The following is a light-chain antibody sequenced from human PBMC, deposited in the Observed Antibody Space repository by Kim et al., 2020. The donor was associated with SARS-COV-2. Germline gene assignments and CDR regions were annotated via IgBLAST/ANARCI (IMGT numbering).Light chain of an antibody. CDR2: GAS. V-gene: IGKV3-20*01. CDR1: QSVSSTC. J-gene: IGKJ2*01. Sequence: IVLTQSPGTLPLSPGERATLSCRASQSVSSTCLAWYQQKPGQAPRVLIYGASSRATGIPDRFSGSGSGTDFTLTIDRLEPEDFAVYYCQQYGSSPEYTFGQGTKLEI. CDR3: QQYGSSPEYT.